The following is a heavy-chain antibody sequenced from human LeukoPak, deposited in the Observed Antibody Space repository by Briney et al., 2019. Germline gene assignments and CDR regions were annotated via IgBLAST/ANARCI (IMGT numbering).Heavy chain of an antibody. CDR1: GGSISSYY. V-gene: IGHV4-59*08. J-gene: IGHJ3*02. CDR2: IYYSGST. CDR3: ARLQQQLVLDI. Sequence: SETLSLTCTVSGGSISSYYWSWIRQPPGKGLEWIGYIYYSGSTNYNPSLKSRVTITVDTSKNQFSLKLSSVTAADTAVYYCARLQQQLVLDIWGQGTMVTVSS. D-gene: IGHD6-13*01.